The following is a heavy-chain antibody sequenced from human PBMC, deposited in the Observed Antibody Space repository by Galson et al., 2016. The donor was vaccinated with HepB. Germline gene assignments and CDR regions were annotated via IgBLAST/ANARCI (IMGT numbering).Heavy chain of an antibody. CDR2: IWYDGSNK. J-gene: IGHJ4*02. CDR3: AKDAYTWRWLLSFFPDY. Sequence: SLRLSCAASGFTFNSFGMHWVRQAPGKGLEWVAVIWYDGSNKYYGDSVKGRFTISRDNSKNTVYLQMNSLRAEDTAVYYCAKDAYTWRWLLSFFPDYWGQGTLVTVSS. CDR1: GFTFNSFG. D-gene: IGHD5-24*01. V-gene: IGHV3-33*06.